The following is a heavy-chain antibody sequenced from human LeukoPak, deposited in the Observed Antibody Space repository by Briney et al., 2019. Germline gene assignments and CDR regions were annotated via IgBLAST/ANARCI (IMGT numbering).Heavy chain of an antibody. V-gene: IGHV1-69*06. D-gene: IGHD3-22*01. Sequence: GASVKVSCKASGGTFSSYAISWVRQAPGQGLEWMGGIIPIFGTANYAQKFQGGVTITADKSTSTAYMELSSLRSEDTAVYYCATLYYYDSSADAFDIWGQGTMVTVSS. CDR1: GGTFSSYA. CDR2: IIPIFGTA. CDR3: ATLYYYDSSADAFDI. J-gene: IGHJ3*02.